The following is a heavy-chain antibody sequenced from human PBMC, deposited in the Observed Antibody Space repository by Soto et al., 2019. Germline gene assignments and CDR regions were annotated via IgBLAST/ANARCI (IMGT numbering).Heavy chain of an antibody. CDR2: INSDGSVS. J-gene: IGHJ6*03. V-gene: IGHV3-74*02. CDR1: GFTFSNYW. D-gene: IGHD2-15*01. Sequence: EVQLVESGGGLVQPGGSLRLSCAASGFTFSNYWMYWVRQAPGKGLEWVSRINSDGSVSSYADSVKGRLTISRDNVKNTLYLQMDGLRAEDTAVYYCARGDCVGGTCYSLAGSFYYSMDVWGKGTTVTVFS. CDR3: ARGDCVGGTCYSLAGSFYYSMDV.